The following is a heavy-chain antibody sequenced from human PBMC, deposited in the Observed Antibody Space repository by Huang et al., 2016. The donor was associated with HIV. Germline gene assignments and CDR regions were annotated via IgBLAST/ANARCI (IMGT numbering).Heavy chain of an antibody. CDR3: AKEGDTGAALGY. V-gene: IGHV3-53*01. CDR1: GFTVSTNY. Sequence: EVQLVESGGGLIQPGGSLRLACAASGFTVSTNYMTWVRQAQGKGLEWVSLIYSGGTTYYADSVKGRFTISRDDSENTLYLHMTSLRAGDTAVYYCAKEGDTGAALGYWGQGTLVTVS. D-gene: IGHD2-8*02. CDR2: IYSGGTT. J-gene: IGHJ4*02.